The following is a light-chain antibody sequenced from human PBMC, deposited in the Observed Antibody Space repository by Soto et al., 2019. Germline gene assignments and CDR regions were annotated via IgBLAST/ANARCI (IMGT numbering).Light chain of an antibody. CDR1: QTVSSSF. V-gene: IGKV3-20*01. J-gene: IGKJ5*01. CDR2: GAS. Sequence: EIVLTQSPGTLSLSPGERATLSCRASQTVSSSFLAWYQQKPGQAPRLFIYGASSRATGIPDRFSGSGSGTDFTLTIGRLEPEDFAVYYCQQYGTLPITFGQGTRLEIK. CDR3: QQYGTLPIT.